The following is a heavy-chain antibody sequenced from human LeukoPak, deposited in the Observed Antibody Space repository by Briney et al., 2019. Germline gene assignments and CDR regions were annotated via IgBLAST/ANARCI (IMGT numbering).Heavy chain of an antibody. V-gene: IGHV3-30-3*01. CDR1: GFTFSSYA. CDR3: VLGAPVVGARVAVEGY. D-gene: IGHD6-19*01. CDR2: ISYDGSNK. J-gene: IGHJ4*02. Sequence: PGRSLRLSCAASGFTFSSYAMHWVRQAPGKGLEWVAVISYDGSNKYYADSVKGRFTISRDNAKNSLYLQMNSLRAEDMALYYCVLGAPVVGARVAVEGYWGQGTLVTVSS.